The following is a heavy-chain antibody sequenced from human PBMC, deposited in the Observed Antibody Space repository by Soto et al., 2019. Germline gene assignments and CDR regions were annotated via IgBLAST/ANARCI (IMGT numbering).Heavy chain of an antibody. CDR1: GYTFTSYC. J-gene: IGHJ4*02. Sequence: GASVKVSCKASGYTFTSYCISWVRQAPGQGLEWMGWISAYNGNTNYAQKLQGRVTMTTDTSTSTAYMELRSLRSDDTAVYYCARDWKLLWFGELREIFDYWGQGTLVTVSS. D-gene: IGHD3-10*01. CDR2: ISAYNGNT. V-gene: IGHV1-18*01. CDR3: ARDWKLLWFGELREIFDY.